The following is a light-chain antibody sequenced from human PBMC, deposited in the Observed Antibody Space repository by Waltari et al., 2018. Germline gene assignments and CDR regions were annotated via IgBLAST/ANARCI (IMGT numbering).Light chain of an antibody. V-gene: IGKV1-39*01. CDR2: AAT. J-gene: IGKJ2*01. CDR1: QSISTY. Sequence: DIQITQSPSTLSASVGGRDTITCRARQSISTYLNWYQQKPGKAPSLLIFAATRLQSGVPARFSGSGSGTEFTLTINNLQPEDFATYYCQQGYSSPPYTFVQGTKLLI. CDR3: QQGYSSPPYT.